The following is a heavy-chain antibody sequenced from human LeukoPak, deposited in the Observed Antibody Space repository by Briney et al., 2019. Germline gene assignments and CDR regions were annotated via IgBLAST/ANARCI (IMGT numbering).Heavy chain of an antibody. CDR2: IHYSGST. V-gene: IGHV4-59*01. Sequence: KPSETLSLTCTVSGGSISSYYWGWIRQPPGKGLEWIANIHYSGSTNYNPSLKSRVTISVDTSENQFSLRLTSVTAADTAVYYCVRTNPWDLTYYFDYWGQGTLVTVSS. CDR3: VRTNPWDLTYYFDY. D-gene: IGHD1-14*01. CDR1: GGSISSYY. J-gene: IGHJ4*02.